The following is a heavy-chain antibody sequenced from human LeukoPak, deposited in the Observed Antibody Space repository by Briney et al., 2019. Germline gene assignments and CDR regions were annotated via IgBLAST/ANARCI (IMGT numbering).Heavy chain of an antibody. CDR2: ISGSDNYI. CDR1: GFTFSLYN. V-gene: IGHV3-23*01. CDR3: AKSYYGSGSYYYYYYGMDV. D-gene: IGHD3-10*01. Sequence: GGSLRLSCVASGFTFSLYNMNWVRQAPGKGLEWVSSISGSDNYIFYADSVKGRFTISRDNSKNTLYLQMNSLRAEDTAVYYCAKSYYGSGSYYYYYYGMDVWGQGTTVTVSS. J-gene: IGHJ6*02.